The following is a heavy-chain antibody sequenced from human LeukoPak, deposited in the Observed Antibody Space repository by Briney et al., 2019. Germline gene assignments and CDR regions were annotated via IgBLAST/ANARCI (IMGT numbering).Heavy chain of an antibody. D-gene: IGHD1-26*01. CDR1: GGTFSSYA. Sequence: ASVKVSCKASGGTFSSYAISWVRQAPGQGLEWMGGIIPIFGTAIYAQKFQGRVTMTEDTSTDTAYMELSSLRSEDTAVYYCATDWAEWELLDAFDIWGQGTMVTVSS. J-gene: IGHJ3*02. CDR3: ATDWAEWELLDAFDI. V-gene: IGHV1-69*06. CDR2: IIPIFGTA.